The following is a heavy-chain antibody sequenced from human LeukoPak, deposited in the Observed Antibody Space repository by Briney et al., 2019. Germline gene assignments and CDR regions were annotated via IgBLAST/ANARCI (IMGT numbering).Heavy chain of an antibody. CDR3: AKAPLTINWFDP. CDR1: GFTFSSYA. V-gene: IGHV3-23*01. D-gene: IGHD1-1*01. CDR2: ISGSGGSK. J-gene: IGHJ5*02. Sequence: GGSLRLSCAASGFTFSSYAMSWVRQAPGKGLEWVSAISGSGGSKYYADSVKGRFTISRDNSKNTLYLQMDSLRAEDTAVYYCAKAPLTINWFDPWGQGTLVTVSS.